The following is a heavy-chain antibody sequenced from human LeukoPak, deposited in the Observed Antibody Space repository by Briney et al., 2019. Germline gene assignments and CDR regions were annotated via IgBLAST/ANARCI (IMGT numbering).Heavy chain of an antibody. J-gene: IGHJ3*02. CDR2: IIPMLGMS. Sequence: SVKVSCKASGGTFVSFTISWVRQAPGQGLEWMGRIIPMLGMSNYTQKFQDRVTITAVKSTSTAYMELSGLRSEDTAVYYCARDLGYCAGASCSRWGYGFGIWGQGTKVIVSS. D-gene: IGHD2-8*02. CDR3: ARDLGYCAGASCSRWGYGFGI. CDR1: GGTFVSFT. V-gene: IGHV1-69*04.